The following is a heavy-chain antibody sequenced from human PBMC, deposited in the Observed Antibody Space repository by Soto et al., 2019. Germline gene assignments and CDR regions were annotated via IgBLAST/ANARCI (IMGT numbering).Heavy chain of an antibody. D-gene: IGHD5-18*01. CDR3: AKDNRLGGYSYGLFDY. CDR1: GFTFDDYT. CDR2: ISWDGGST. J-gene: IGHJ4*02. V-gene: IGHV3-43*01. Sequence: SLRLSCAASGFTFDDYTMHWVRQAPGKGLEWVSLISWDGGSTYYADSVKGRFTISRDNSKNSLYLQMNSLRTEDTALYYCAKDNRLGGYSYGLFDYWGQGTLVTVSS.